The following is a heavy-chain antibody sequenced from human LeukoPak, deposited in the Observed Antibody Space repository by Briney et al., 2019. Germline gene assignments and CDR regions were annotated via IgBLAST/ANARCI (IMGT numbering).Heavy chain of an antibody. CDR2: VSSSSSTI. CDR3: AREGAVTTYDWFAP. V-gene: IGHV3-48*04. CDR1: GFTFSSYS. J-gene: IGHJ5*02. D-gene: IGHD4-11*01. Sequence: PGGSLRLSCAASGFTFSSYSMNWGRQAPGQGLEWDSYVSSSSSTIYYEDSVKGRFTISRDNAQNSLFLQMNSLRAAATAVYYVAREGAVTTYDWFAPRGQGTLVTASS.